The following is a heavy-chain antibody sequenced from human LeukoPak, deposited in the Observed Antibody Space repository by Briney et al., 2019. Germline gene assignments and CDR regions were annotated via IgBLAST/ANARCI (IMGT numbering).Heavy chain of an antibody. CDR3: ARETATKVDY. V-gene: IGHV1-2*02. CDR1: GYTFTGYY. Sequence: ASVKVSCKASGYTFTGYYIHWVRQAPGQGLEWMGWMKSNSGGTNSAQKFQGRITMTRDTSVSTAYMELSGLRSDDTAVYYCARETATKVDYWGQGTLVTVSS. J-gene: IGHJ4*02. D-gene: IGHD1-7*01. CDR2: MKSNSGGT.